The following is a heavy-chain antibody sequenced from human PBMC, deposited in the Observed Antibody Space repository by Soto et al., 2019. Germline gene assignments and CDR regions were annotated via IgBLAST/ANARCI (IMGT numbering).Heavy chain of an antibody. CDR3: AIGTEGLRLGELSAQFDY. J-gene: IGHJ4*02. CDR1: GGTFSSYA. V-gene: IGHV1-69*13. CDR2: IIPIFGTA. D-gene: IGHD3-16*02. Sequence: SVKVSCKASGGTFSSYAISWVRQAPGQGLEWMGGIIPIFGTANYAQKFQGRVTITADESTSTAYMELSSLRSEDTAVYYCAIGTEGLRLGELSAQFDYWGQGTLVTVSS.